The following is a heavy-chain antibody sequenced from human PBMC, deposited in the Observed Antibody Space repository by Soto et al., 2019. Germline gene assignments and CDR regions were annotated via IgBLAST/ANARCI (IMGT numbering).Heavy chain of an antibody. V-gene: IGHV1-69*04. D-gene: IGHD2-8*01. J-gene: IGHJ4*02. CDR2: IIPILGIA. CDR1: GGTFSSYT. Sequence: GASVKVSCKASGGTFSSYTISWVRQAPGQGLEWMGRIIPILGIANYAQKFQGRVTITADKSTSTAYMELSSLRSEDTAVYYCARDPGLMVYATLDYWGQGTLVTVSS. CDR3: ARDPGLMVYATLDY.